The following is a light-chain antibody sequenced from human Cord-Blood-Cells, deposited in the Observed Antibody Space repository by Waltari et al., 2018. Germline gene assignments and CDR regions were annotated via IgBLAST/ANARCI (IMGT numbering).Light chain of an antibody. CDR3: QQYNSYPYS. Sequence: DIQMTQPTSTLSASVGDRVTITCRASQSISSWLAWYQQKPWKAPKLLIYKASSLESGVPSRFSGSGSGTEFTLTISSLQPDDFATYYCQQYNSYPYSFGQGTKLEIK. CDR1: QSISSW. CDR2: KAS. V-gene: IGKV1-5*03. J-gene: IGKJ2*03.